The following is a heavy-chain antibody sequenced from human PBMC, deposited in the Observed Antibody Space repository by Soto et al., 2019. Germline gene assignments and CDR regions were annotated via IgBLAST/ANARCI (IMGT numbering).Heavy chain of an antibody. CDR1: GFTFSSYA. D-gene: IGHD4-17*01. Sequence: GGSLRLSCAASGFTFSSYAMHWVRQAPGKGLEWVAVISYDGSNKYYADSVKGRFTISRDNSKNTLYLQMNSLRAEDTAVYYCARDRGDGDYSSNMIDIWGQGTMVTVSS. V-gene: IGHV3-30-3*01. J-gene: IGHJ3*02. CDR3: ARDRGDGDYSSNMIDI. CDR2: ISYDGSNK.